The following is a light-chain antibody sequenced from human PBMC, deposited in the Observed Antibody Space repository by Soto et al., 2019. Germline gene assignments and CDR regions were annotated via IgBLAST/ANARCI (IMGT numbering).Light chain of an antibody. Sequence: DIQMTQSPSSVSASVGDRVTITCRASQGVSRWLAWYQQKPGKAPKLLIYDVSTLQSGVPSRSRGSESGKDFIFIISSRQPEDFATYYCQQANTSPLTFGGGTKGDIK. V-gene: IGKV1D-12*01. J-gene: IGKJ4*01. CDR2: DVS. CDR1: QGVSRW. CDR3: QQANTSPLT.